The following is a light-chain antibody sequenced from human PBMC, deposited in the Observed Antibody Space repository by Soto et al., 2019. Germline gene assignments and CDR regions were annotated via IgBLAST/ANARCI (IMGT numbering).Light chain of an antibody. V-gene: IGLV1-36*01. J-gene: IGLJ1*01. Sequence: QPVLTQPPSVSEAPRQRVTISCSGSSSNIGNNAVNWYQRLPGKAPKLLIYYDDLLPSWVSDRFSGSKSGTSASLAISGLQSEDEADYYCAAWDDSLNGHVFGTGTKLTVL. CDR1: SSNIGNNA. CDR3: AAWDDSLNGHV. CDR2: YDD.